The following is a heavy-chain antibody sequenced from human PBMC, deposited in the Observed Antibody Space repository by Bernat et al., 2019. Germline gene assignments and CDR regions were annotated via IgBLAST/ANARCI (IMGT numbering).Heavy chain of an antibody. J-gene: IGHJ4*02. V-gene: IGHV3-48*03. CDR2: ISSSGSTI. Sequence: EVQLVESGGGLVQPGGSLRLSCAASGFTFSSYEMNWVRQAPGKGLEWVSYISSSGSTIYYADSVKGRFTISRDNAKNSLYLQMNSLRAEDTAVYYCARDLPPTIVATSGFFDYWGQGTLVTVSS. CDR3: ARDLPPTIVATSGFFDY. CDR1: GFTFSSYE. D-gene: IGHD5-12*01.